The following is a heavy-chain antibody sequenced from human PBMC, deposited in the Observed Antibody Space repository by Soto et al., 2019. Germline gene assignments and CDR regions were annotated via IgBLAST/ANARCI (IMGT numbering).Heavy chain of an antibody. CDR2: ISFDATYK. J-gene: IGHJ3*01. D-gene: IGHD6-13*01. CDR3: AKSTSSNCYGGAFDL. V-gene: IGHV3-30*18. Sequence: QVQLVESGGGMVQPGRSLRLSCAASGFTFSTSGMHWVRQAPGKGLEWGAVISFDATYKYYADSVKGRLTISRDNSKNTLYLQMNSLRAEDTAVYYCAKSTSSNCYGGAFDLWGHGTLVTVSS. CDR1: GFTFSTSG.